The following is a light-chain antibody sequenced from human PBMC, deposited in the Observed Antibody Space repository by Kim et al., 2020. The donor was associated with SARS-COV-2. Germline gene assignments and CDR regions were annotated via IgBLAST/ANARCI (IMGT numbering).Light chain of an antibody. J-gene: IGKJ2*01. CDR1: QSINNY. V-gene: IGKV1-39*01. CDR3: QQSYSTPNT. CDR2: AAS. Sequence: DIQMTQSPSSLSASVGDRVSITCRARQSINNYLTWYQQKPGKAPELLIYAASSLQSGVPSRFGGSGSGTDFTLTISSLQPEHFATYYCQQSYSTPNTFGQGTKLEI.